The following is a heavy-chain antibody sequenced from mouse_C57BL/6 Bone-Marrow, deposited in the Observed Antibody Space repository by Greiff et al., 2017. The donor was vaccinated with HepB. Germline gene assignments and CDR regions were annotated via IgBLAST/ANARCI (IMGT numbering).Heavy chain of an antibody. D-gene: IGHD1-1*01. J-gene: IGHJ4*01. CDR2: IHPNSGST. Sequence: QVQLQQPGAELVKPGASVKLSCKASGYTFTSYWMHWVKQRPGQGLEWIGMIHPNSGSTNYNEKFKSKATLTVDKSSSPAYMQLSSLTSEDSAVYYCARKGITTVVASYYYAMDYWGQGTSVTVSS. CDR3: ARKGITTVVASYYYAMDY. V-gene: IGHV1-64*01. CDR1: GYTFTSYW.